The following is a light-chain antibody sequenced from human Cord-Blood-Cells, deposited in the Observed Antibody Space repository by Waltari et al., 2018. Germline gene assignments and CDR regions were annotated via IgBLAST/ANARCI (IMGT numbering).Light chain of an antibody. J-gene: IGLJ3*02. CDR1: SSNTGSTT. V-gene: IGLV1-44*01. CDR3: AAWDDSLNGWV. Sequence: QSVLTQPPSASGTPGQRVTISCSGSSSNTGSTTVNLYQQLPGTAPKLLIYSNNQRPSGVPDRFSGSKSGTSASLAISGLQSEDEADYYCAAWDDSLNGWVFGGGTKLTVL. CDR2: SNN.